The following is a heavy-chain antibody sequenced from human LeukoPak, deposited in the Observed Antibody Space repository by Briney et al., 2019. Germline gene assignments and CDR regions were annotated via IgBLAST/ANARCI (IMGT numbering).Heavy chain of an antibody. V-gene: IGHV3-11*01. CDR1: GFTFSDYF. CDR2: ISNSGGTI. CDR3: ARMRSSWYFDH. Sequence: AGSLRLSCAASGFTFSDYFMTWSRQAPGKGLEWVSYISNSGGTIYYSDSVKGRFTISRDNAKNLLYLEMDSLRAGDTAVYYCARMRSSWYFDHWGQGSLVTVSS. J-gene: IGHJ4*02. D-gene: IGHD6-13*01.